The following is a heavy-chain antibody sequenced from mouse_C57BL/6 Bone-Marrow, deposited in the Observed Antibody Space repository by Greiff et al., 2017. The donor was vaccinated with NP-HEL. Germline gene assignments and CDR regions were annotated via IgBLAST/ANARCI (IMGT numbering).Heavy chain of an antibody. CDR3: ARGGGSHYAMDY. Sequence: QVQLQQPGAELVKPGASVKLSCKASGYTFTSYWMQWVKQRPGQGLEWIGEIDPSDSYTNYHQKFKGKATLTVDTSSSTAYMQLSSLTSEDSAVYYCARGGGSHYAMDYWGQGTSVTVSS. J-gene: IGHJ4*01. D-gene: IGHD1-1*02. CDR1: GYTFTSYW. CDR2: IDPSDSYT. V-gene: IGHV1-50*01.